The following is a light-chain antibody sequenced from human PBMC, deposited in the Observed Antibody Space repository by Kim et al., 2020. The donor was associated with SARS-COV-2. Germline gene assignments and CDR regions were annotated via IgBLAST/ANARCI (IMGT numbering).Light chain of an antibody. Sequence: ASVGDRVTITCRASQGISSALAWDQQKPGKAPKLLIYDASSLESGVPSRFSGSGSGTDFTLTISSLQPEDFATYYCQQFNSYPITFGQGTRLEIK. V-gene: IGKV1-13*02. J-gene: IGKJ5*01. CDR1: QGISSA. CDR2: DAS. CDR3: QQFNSYPIT.